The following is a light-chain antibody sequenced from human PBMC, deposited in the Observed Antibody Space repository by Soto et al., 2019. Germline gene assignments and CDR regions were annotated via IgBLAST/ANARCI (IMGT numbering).Light chain of an antibody. V-gene: IGKV1-39*01. CDR2: TAS. J-gene: IGKJ2*01. Sequence: DIQMTQSPSSLPASVGDRVTITCRASQSISRSLNWYQQKPGKAPKLLIYTASSLQSGVPSRFSGSGSGTDFTLTISNLQPEDFAIYYCQQSYSTPPDTFGQGTKLEIK. CDR1: QSISRS. CDR3: QQSYSTPPDT.